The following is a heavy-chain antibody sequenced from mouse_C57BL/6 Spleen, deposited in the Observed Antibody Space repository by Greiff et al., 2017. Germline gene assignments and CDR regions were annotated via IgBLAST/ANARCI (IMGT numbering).Heavy chain of an antibody. CDR2: ISSGGSYT. Sequence: EVQLVESGGDLVKPGGSLKLSCAASGFTFSSYGMSWVRQTPDKRLEWVATISSGGSYTYYPDSVKGRFTISRDNAKNTLYLQMSSLKSEDTAMYYCARDVGGWYFDVWGTGTTVTVSS. V-gene: IGHV5-6*01. CDR3: ARDVGGWYFDV. CDR1: GFTFSSYG. J-gene: IGHJ1*03.